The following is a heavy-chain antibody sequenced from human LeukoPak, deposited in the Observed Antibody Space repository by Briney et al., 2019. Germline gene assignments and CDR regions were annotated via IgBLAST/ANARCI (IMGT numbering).Heavy chain of an antibody. J-gene: IGHJ6*03. Sequence: APVKVSCKASGYTFTGYYMHWVRQAPGQGLEWMGWINPNSGGTNYAQKFQGRVTMTRDTSISTAYMELSRLRSDDTAVYYCARGNDGSGSPSYYFYYMDVWGKGTTVTISS. CDR2: INPNSGGT. CDR1: GYTFTGYY. CDR3: ARGNDGSGSPSYYFYYMDV. V-gene: IGHV1-2*02. D-gene: IGHD3-10*01.